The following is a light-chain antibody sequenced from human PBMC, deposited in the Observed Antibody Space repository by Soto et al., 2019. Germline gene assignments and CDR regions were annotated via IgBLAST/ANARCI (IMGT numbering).Light chain of an antibody. CDR1: QSLVHSDGIAY. CDR3: MQGTHWPIT. CDR2: KVS. J-gene: IGKJ5*01. V-gene: IGKV2-30*02. Sequence: VVMTQTQISLPVTLGQPASISCRSNQSLVHSDGIAYFSWFQQRPGRSPRRLIYKVSNRDSGVPARFSGSGSGTDFALKISRVEAEDVGVYYCMQGTHWPITFCQGTRLEI.